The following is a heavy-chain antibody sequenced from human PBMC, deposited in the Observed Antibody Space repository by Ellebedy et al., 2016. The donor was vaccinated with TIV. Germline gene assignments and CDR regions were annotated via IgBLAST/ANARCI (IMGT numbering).Heavy chain of an antibody. CDR3: ARERVSSSWYSPYYYGMDV. CDR1: GFTFSDYY. V-gene: IGHV3-11*01. CDR2: ISSSGSTI. J-gene: IGHJ6*02. Sequence: GGSLRLXXAASGFTFSDYYMSWIRQAPGKGLEWVSYISSSGSTIYYADSVKGRFTISRDNAKNSLYLQMNSLRAEDTAVYYCARERVSSSWYSPYYYGMDVWGQGTTVTVSS. D-gene: IGHD6-13*01.